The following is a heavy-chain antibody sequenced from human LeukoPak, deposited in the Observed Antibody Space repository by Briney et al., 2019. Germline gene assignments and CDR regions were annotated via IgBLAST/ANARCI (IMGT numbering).Heavy chain of an antibody. J-gene: IGHJ6*02. D-gene: IGHD3-16*02. CDR3: ALLNLGGIFRPPFGRDV. Sequence: PSETLSLTCAVYGGSFNGYYWSWIRQPPGKGLEWIGEINHSGSTNYNPSLKSRVTISVDTSKNYFSLNLSSVTAADTAVYCCALLNLGGIFRPPFGRDVWGQGPRVTVS. V-gene: IGHV4-34*01. CDR1: GGSFNGYY. CDR2: INHSGST.